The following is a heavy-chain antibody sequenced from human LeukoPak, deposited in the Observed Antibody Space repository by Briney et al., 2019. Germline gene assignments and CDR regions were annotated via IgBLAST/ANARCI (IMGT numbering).Heavy chain of an antibody. CDR1: GYTFTGHY. CDR3: ARAAIAVAGDYHYHYMDV. J-gene: IGHJ6*03. V-gene: IGHV1-2*02. D-gene: IGHD6-19*01. CDR2: ISPNGADT. Sequence: ASVKVSCKASGYTFTGHYMHWVRQAPGQGLEGMGWISPNGADTDYAQRFQGRVTMTRDTSISTAYMELSRLRSDDTAVYYCARAAIAVAGDYHYHYMDVWGKGTTVTVSS.